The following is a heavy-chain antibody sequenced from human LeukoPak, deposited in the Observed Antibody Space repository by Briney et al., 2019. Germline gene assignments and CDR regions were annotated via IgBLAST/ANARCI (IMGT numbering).Heavy chain of an antibody. J-gene: IGHJ5*02. D-gene: IGHD2-15*01. Sequence: ASQTLSLTCTVSGGSISSGDYYWSWIRQPPGKGLEWIGYIYYSGSTYYNPSLWSRVTISVDTSKNQFSLKLSSVTAADTAVYYCVVAAPYNWFDPWGQGTLVTVSS. CDR3: VVAAPYNWFDP. CDR1: GGSISSGDYY. CDR2: IYYSGST. V-gene: IGHV4-30-4*01.